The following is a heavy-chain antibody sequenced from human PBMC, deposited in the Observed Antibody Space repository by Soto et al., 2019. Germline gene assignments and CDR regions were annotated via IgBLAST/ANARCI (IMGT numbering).Heavy chain of an antibody. D-gene: IGHD4-17*01. J-gene: IGHJ6*02. V-gene: IGHV3-64D*08. CDR3: VKDLEDGDPYYYYYYGMDV. Sequence: GGSLRLSCSASGFTFSSYAMHWVRQAPGKGLEYVSAISSNGGSTYYADSVKGRFTISRDNSKNTLYLQMSSLRAEDTAVYYCVKDLEDGDPYYYYYYGMDVWGQGTTVTVSS. CDR1: GFTFSSYA. CDR2: ISSNGGST.